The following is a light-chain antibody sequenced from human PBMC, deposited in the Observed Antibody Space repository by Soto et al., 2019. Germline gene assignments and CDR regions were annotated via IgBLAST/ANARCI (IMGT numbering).Light chain of an antibody. Sequence: QSVLTQPASVSGSPGQSITISCSGTSSDVGGYNFVSWYQQHPGEAPKLMIYEVDYRPSGISHRFSGSRSGNTASLTISGLQAEDEADYYCSSYSGSNNYVFGTGTKVTVL. V-gene: IGLV2-14*01. CDR1: SSDVGGYNF. CDR3: SSYSGSNNYV. J-gene: IGLJ1*01. CDR2: EVD.